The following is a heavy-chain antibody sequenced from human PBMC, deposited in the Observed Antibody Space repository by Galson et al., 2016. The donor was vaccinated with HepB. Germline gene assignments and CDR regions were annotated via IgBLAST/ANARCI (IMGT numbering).Heavy chain of an antibody. CDR3: ARWPDY. CDR1: GFTVSNNY. V-gene: IGHV3-53*01. CDR2: IYSGGST. Sequence: SLRLSCAASGFTVSNNYLKWVRQAPGKGLEWVSLIYSGGSTYYADSVKGRFTSSRETSMNTVFLQMNNLRVEDTAVYYCARWPDYWGQGTLVAVSS. J-gene: IGHJ4*02.